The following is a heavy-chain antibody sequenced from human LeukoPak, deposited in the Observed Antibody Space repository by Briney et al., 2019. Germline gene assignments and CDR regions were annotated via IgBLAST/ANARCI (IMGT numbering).Heavy chain of an antibody. Sequence: ASVKVSCKASGDTFTSYFMHWVRQAPGQGLEWMGIINPSGGSTSYAQKFQGRVTMTRDTSTSMVYMELTSLRSEDTAVYYCARDPEGSGCYFDYWGQGTLVTVSS. V-gene: IGHV1-46*01. CDR2: INPSGGST. J-gene: IGHJ4*02. D-gene: IGHD6-19*01. CDR3: ARDPEGSGCYFDY. CDR1: GDTFTSYF.